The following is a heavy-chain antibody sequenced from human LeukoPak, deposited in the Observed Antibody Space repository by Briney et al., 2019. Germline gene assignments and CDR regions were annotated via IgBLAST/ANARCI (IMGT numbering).Heavy chain of an antibody. CDR2: IIPIFGTA. V-gene: IGHV1-69*06. CDR1: GYTFTSYY. D-gene: IGHD3-22*01. CDR3: AGGVRGYYYDSSGQPLPVLYYYYYYMDV. J-gene: IGHJ6*03. Sequence: GASVKVSCKASGYTFTSYYMHWVRQAPGQGLEWMGGIIPIFGTANYAQKFQGRVTITADKSTSTAYMELSSLRSEDTAVYYCAGGVRGYYYDSSGQPLPVLYYYYYYMDVWGKGTTVTVSS.